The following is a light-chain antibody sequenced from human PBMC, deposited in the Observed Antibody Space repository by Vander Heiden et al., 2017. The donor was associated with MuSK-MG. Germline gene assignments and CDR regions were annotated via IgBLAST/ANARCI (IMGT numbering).Light chain of an antibody. CDR1: SSDVGGYNF. CDR2: GVS. J-gene: IGLJ2*01. V-gene: IGLV2-14*01. Sequence: QSALTQPASGSGSPGQSITISCTGTSSDVGGYNFVSWYQQHPAKAPKLMIYGVSNRPSGVSNRFSGSKSGNTASLTISGLQAEDEADYYCSSYTSSSSVVFGGGTRLTVL. CDR3: SSYTSSSSVV.